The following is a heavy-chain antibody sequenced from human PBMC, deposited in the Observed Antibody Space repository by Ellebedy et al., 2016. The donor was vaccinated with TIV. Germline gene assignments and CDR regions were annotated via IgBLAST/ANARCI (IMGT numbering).Heavy chain of an antibody. V-gene: IGHV3-30*03. D-gene: IGHD2-2*01. Sequence: GESLKISCAASGFTFSSYGMPWVRQAPGKGMEWVAVISYDGSNKYYAESVKGRFTISRDNSKNTLYLQMNSLRAEDTAVYYCARQISTYCSSNTCSSSYHYYGMDVWGQGTTVTVSS. CDR2: ISYDGSNK. CDR1: GFTFSSYG. CDR3: ARQISTYCSSNTCSSSYHYYGMDV. J-gene: IGHJ6*02.